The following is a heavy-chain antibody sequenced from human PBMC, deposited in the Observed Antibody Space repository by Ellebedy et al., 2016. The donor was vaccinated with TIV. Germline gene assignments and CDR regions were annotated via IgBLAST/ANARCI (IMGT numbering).Heavy chain of an antibody. CDR1: GFTFDGFG. Sequence: GESLKISXAGSGFTFDGFGIHWVRQAPGKGLDWVSSIGSPSTYIYYADSVRGRFTVSRDNAKNSLYLQMNGLRVEDTAMYYCVRTPTGYDPRHFDYWGQGTLVTVSS. V-gene: IGHV3-21*01. CDR2: IGSPSTYI. D-gene: IGHD5-12*01. J-gene: IGHJ4*02. CDR3: VRTPTGYDPRHFDY.